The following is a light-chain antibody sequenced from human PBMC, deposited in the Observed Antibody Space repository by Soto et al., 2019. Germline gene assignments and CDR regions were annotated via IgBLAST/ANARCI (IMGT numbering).Light chain of an antibody. CDR2: WAS. Sequence: DIVMTQSPDSLAVSLGERATLNCKSSQSILYSSYNRNYLAWYQQKSGQPPKLLIYWASFRESGVPDRFSGSGSGTDFTLTIGSLQAEDVAFYYCQQFYVTPATFGGGTKVEIK. V-gene: IGKV4-1*01. CDR3: QQFYVTPAT. CDR1: QSILYSSYNRNY. J-gene: IGKJ4*01.